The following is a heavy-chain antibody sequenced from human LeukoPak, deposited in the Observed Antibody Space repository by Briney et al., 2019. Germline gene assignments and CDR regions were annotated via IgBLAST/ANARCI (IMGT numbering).Heavy chain of an antibody. CDR1: GYTFTSYG. CDR2: ISAYNGNT. V-gene: IGHV1-18*01. D-gene: IGHD2-21*02. Sequence: ASVKVSCKASGYTFTSYGISWVRQAPGQGLEWMGWISAYNGNTNYAQKLQGRVTMTTDTSTSTAYMELRSLRSDDTAVYYCARVAYCGGDCYHPFDYWGQGTLVTVSS. CDR3: ARVAYCGGDCYHPFDY. J-gene: IGHJ4*02.